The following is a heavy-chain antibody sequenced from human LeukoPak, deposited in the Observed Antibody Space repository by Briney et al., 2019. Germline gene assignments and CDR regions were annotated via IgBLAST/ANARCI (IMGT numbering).Heavy chain of an antibody. CDR3: ASMSSTSSGVDY. Sequence: ASVKVSCKASGGTFSSDAISWVRQAPGQGLEWMGGIIPIFGTANYAQKFQGRVTITTDESTSTAYMELSSLRSEDTAVYYCASMSSTSSGVDYWGQGTLVTVSS. CDR2: IIPIFGTA. V-gene: IGHV1-69*05. J-gene: IGHJ4*02. D-gene: IGHD2-2*01. CDR1: GGTFSSDA.